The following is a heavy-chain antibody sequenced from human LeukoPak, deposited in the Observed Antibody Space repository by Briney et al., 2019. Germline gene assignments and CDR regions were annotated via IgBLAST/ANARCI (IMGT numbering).Heavy chain of an antibody. CDR3: AKGSSYSFGYWYFDL. V-gene: IGHV3-9*03. D-gene: IGHD5-18*01. CDR2: ISWNSGSV. J-gene: IGHJ2*01. CDR1: GFTFDDYA. Sequence: GGSLRLSCAASGFTFDDYAMHWVRQAPGKGLEWVSGISWNSGSVGYADSEKGRFTISRDNAKNSLYLQMNSLRAEDMALYFCAKGSSYSFGYWYFDLWGRGTLVTVSS.